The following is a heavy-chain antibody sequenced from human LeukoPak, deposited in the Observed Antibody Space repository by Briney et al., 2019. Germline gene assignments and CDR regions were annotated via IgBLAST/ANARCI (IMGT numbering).Heavy chain of an antibody. J-gene: IGHJ4*02. Sequence: SETLSLTCAVYGGSFSGYYWSWIRQPPGKGLEWIGEINHSGSTNYNPSLKSRVTISVDTSKNQFSLKLSSVIAADTAVYYCAREGNLINASDYWGQGTLVTVSS. CDR3: AREGNLINASDY. CDR1: GGSFSGYY. V-gene: IGHV4-34*01. CDR2: INHSGST. D-gene: IGHD2-8*01.